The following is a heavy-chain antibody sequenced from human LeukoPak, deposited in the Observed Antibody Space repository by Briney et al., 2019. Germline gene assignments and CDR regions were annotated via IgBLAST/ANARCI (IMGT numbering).Heavy chain of an antibody. CDR1: GGTFSSYA. D-gene: IGHD3-22*01. Sequence: ASVKVSCKASGGTFSSYAISWVRQAPGQGLEWMRGIIPIFGTANYAQKFQGRVTITTDESTSTAYMELSSLRSEDTAVYYCARGGSDSSGYYGYWGQGTLVTVSS. V-gene: IGHV1-69*05. J-gene: IGHJ4*02. CDR3: ARGGSDSSGYYGY. CDR2: IIPIFGTA.